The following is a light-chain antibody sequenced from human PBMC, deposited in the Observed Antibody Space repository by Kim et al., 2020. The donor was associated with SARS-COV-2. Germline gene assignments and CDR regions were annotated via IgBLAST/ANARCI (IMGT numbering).Light chain of an antibody. CDR2: YDS. CDR3: QVWDSSSHHYV. Sequence: SYELTQPPSVSVAPGQTARITCGGNNIGSKSVHWYQQKPGQAPVLVIYYDSDRPSGIPERFSGSNSGNTATLTISRVEAGDEADYYCQVWDSSSHHYVFG. V-gene: IGLV3-21*04. CDR1: NIGSKS. J-gene: IGLJ1*01.